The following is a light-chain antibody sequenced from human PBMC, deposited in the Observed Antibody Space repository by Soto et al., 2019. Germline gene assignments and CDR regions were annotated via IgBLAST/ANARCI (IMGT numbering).Light chain of an antibody. V-gene: IGKV3-20*01. J-gene: IGKJ1*01. Sequence: EIVLTQSPGTLSLSPGERATLSCRASQSVSSNYLAWYQQKPGQAPRLLIYGASSRATGIPDRCSGSGSGTDFTLAISRLEPEDLAVYYCQQYGSSPWTFGLGTTVEI. CDR2: GAS. CDR1: QSVSSNY. CDR3: QQYGSSPWT.